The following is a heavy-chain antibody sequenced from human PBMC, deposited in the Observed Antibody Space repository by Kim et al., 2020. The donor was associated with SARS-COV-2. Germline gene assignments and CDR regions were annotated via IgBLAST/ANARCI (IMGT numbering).Heavy chain of an antibody. V-gene: IGHV3-30-3*01. CDR2: MSYDGSNN. Sequence: GGSLRLSCAASGFTFSSYAMHWVRQAPGKGLEWVTVMSYDGSNNFYADSVKGRFTISRDNSKNTLYLQMNSLRAEDTAVYYCARDASFADGSGSYYNGGFDYWGQGTLVTVSS. CDR3: ARDASFADGSGSYYNGGFDY. D-gene: IGHD3-10*01. J-gene: IGHJ4*02. CDR1: GFTFSSYA.